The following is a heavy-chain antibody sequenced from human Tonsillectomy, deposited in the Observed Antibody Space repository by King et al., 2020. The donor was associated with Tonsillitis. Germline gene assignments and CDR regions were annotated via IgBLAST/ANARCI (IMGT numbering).Heavy chain of an antibody. Sequence: VQLVESGGGLVQPGGSLRLSCEASGFIFRTNDMSWVRKAPGKGLEWVSFMYAGGDTYYAAPVKGSFTISRDNSKNTVFLQMNSLGAEDTAVYYCARKLVSGYCSGGSCFGDHYYGLDIWGQGTTVMVSS. CDR2: MYAGGDT. CDR3: ARKLVSGYCSGGSCFGDHYYGLDI. CDR1: GFIFRTND. D-gene: IGHD2-15*01. J-gene: IGHJ6*02. V-gene: IGHV3-66*01.